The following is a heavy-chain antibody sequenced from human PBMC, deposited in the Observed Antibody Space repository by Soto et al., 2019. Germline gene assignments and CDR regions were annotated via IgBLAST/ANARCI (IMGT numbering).Heavy chain of an antibody. V-gene: IGHV1-69*13. CDR2: IVPIFGTA. D-gene: IGHD2-2*01. Sequence: GASVKVSCKASGGTFSSYAISWVRQAPGQGLEWMGGIVPIFGTANYAQKFQGRVTITADESTSTAYMELSSLRSEDTAVYYCAADIVVVTAATGPTYYYYGMDVWGQGTTVTVSS. CDR3: AADIVVVTAATGPTYYYYGMDV. CDR1: GGTFSSYA. J-gene: IGHJ6*02.